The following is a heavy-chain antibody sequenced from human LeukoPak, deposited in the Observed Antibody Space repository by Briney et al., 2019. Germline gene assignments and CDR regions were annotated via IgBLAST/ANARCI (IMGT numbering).Heavy chain of an antibody. CDR1: GFTFSSYS. Sequence: GGSLRLSCAASGFTFSSYSMNWVRQAPGKGLEWVSFISSRSTSIFYADSVKGRFTISRANAKNSLYLQMDSLRAEDTAVYYCVREATVTATVSDPFDYWGQGTQVTVSS. J-gene: IGHJ4*02. CDR2: ISSRSTSI. V-gene: IGHV3-48*04. CDR3: VREATVTATVSDPFDY. D-gene: IGHD4-11*01.